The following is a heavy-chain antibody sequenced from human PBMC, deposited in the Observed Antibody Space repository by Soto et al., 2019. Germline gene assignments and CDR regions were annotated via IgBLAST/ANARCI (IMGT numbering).Heavy chain of an antibody. CDR1: GFTFSSYW. D-gene: IGHD3-22*01. CDR2: INSVGTST. Sequence: EVQLVESGGGLVQPGGSLRLSCAASGFTFSSYWMHWVRQAPGKGLVWVSRINSVGTSTSYADSVKGRFTISRDNAKNPLYLQMSSLRVEDTAVYYCARGGEMKYYDWSGYLYWGQGTLVTVSS. J-gene: IGHJ4*02. CDR3: ARGGEMKYYDWSGYLY. V-gene: IGHV3-74*01.